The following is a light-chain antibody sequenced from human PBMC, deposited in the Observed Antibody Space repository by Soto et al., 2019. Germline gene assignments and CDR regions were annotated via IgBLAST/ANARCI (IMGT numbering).Light chain of an antibody. J-gene: IGKJ1*01. V-gene: IGKV3-11*01. Sequence: EIVLTQSPATLSLSPGERVTLSCRASQNVNNFLAWYQHKPGQAPRLLIYDASNRAAGIPARFSGSGSGTDFTLTISSLEPEDFAVYYCQERRNWPPGTFGQGSRVEIK. CDR2: DAS. CDR3: QERRNWPPGT. CDR1: QNVNNF.